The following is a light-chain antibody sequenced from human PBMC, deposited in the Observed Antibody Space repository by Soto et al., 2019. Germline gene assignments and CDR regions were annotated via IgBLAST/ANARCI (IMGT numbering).Light chain of an antibody. CDR1: SSNIGNNY. V-gene: IGLV1-51*01. Sequence: QSVLTQPPAVSAAPGQTVTISCSGSSSNIGNNYVSWYQQFPGTAPKLLIFDNSKRPSGIPDRFSGSKSGTSATLSITGLQTGDEADYYCGTWDTDLSAAHYAFGTGTKVTVL. CDR2: DNS. J-gene: IGLJ1*01. CDR3: GTWDTDLSAAHYA.